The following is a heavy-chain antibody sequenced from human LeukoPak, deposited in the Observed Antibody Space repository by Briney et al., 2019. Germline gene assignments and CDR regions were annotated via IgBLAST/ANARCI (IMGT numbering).Heavy chain of an antibody. V-gene: IGHV1-2*02. D-gene: IGHD5-24*01. Sequence: GASVKVSCKASGYTFTGYYIHWVRQAPGQGLEWVGWINPNSGDTHHAQNFQGRVTMAGDTSISTAYMELSRLRADDTAVYYCARGSRDAGFDLDDWGQGTLVTVSS. CDR1: GYTFTGYY. CDR2: INPNSGDT. J-gene: IGHJ4*02. CDR3: ARGSRDAGFDLDD.